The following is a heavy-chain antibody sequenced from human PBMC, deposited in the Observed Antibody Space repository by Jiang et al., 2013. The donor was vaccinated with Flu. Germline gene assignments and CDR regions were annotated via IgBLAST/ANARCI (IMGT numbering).Heavy chain of an antibody. D-gene: IGHD4-17*01. J-gene: IGHJ6*02. CDR3: VRDEDAYGDYERITSRYYYYGLDV. Sequence: SGAEVKKPGASVKVSCKASGYTFTSYGISWVRQAPGQGLEWMGWISAHKGNTNYAQKLQGRVTMTTDTSTSTVYMELRSLRSDDTAVYYCVRDEDAYGDYERITSRYYYYGLDVWGQGTTVTVSS. CDR1: GYTFTSYG. CDR2: ISAHKGNT. V-gene: IGHV1-18*01.